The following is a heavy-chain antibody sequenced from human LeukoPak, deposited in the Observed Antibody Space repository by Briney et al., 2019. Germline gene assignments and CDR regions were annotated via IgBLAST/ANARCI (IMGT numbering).Heavy chain of an antibody. CDR1: GFTFCSYS. CDR3: ARSELGYSYGSFQH. D-gene: IGHD5-18*01. J-gene: IGHJ1*01. Sequence: PGGSLRLSCAASGFTFCSYSMNWVRQAPGKGLEWVSSISSSSSYIYYADSVKGRFTISRDNAKNSLYLQMNSLRAEDTAVYYCARSELGYSYGSFQHWGQGTLVTVSS. V-gene: IGHV3-21*01. CDR2: ISSSSSYI.